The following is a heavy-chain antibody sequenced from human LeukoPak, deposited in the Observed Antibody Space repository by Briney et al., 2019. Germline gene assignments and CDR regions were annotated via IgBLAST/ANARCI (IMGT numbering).Heavy chain of an antibody. V-gene: IGHV1-18*01. CDR3: ARDPAWGDYDSSGYYYY. CDR1: GYTFTTYG. J-gene: IGHJ4*02. CDR2: ISAYNGNT. D-gene: IGHD3-22*01. Sequence: ASVKVSCKASGYTFTTYGISWVRQAPGQGLEWKGWISAYNGNTNYAQKLQGRVIMTTDTSTSTAYMELRSLRSDDTAVYYCARDPAWGDYDSSGYYYYWGQGTLVTVSS.